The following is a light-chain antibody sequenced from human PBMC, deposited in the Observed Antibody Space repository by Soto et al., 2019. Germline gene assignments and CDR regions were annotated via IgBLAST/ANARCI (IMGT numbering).Light chain of an antibody. Sequence: QSALTQPASVSGTPGQSVTISCSARDIVNYSLVSWYQHLPGRAPKLLIFEVTMRPSGISDRFSGSKSASTASLTISGLQAEDEGDYYCASYAGSRTYVFGSGTKGTVL. CDR1: RDIVNYSL. CDR2: EVT. V-gene: IGLV2-23*02. J-gene: IGLJ1*01. CDR3: ASYAGSRTYV.